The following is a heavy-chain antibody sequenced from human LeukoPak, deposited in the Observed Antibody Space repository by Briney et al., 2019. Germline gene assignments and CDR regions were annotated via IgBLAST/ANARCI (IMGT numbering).Heavy chain of an antibody. CDR3: ARAREPYYYGSGSPY. CDR2: ISYDGSNK. Sequence: LKLSFATPGFHFSNYCLHWVRQASCQGLELVGVISYDGSNKYYTDSVKGRFTISRDNSKNTLYLQMNSLRADDTAVYYCARAREPYYYGSGSPYWGQGTLVTISS. CDR1: GFHFSNYC. J-gene: IGHJ4*02. D-gene: IGHD3-10*01. V-gene: IGHV3-30*03.